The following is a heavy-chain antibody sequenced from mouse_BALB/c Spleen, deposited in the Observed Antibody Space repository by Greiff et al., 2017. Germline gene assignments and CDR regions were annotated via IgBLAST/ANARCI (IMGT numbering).Heavy chain of an antibody. J-gene: IGHJ4*01. V-gene: IGHV6-6*01. D-gene: IGHD2-4*01. CDR2: IRSKANNHAT. Sequence: EVQGVESGGGLVQPGGSMTLSCAASGFTFSDAWMDWVRQTPVKGLEWVAEIRSKANNHATYYAESVKGRFTISRDDSKSSVYLQMNSLRAEDSDIYYYTDDYDGDYYAMDYWGQGTSVTVSS. CDR3: TDDYDGDYYAMDY. CDR1: GFTFSDAW.